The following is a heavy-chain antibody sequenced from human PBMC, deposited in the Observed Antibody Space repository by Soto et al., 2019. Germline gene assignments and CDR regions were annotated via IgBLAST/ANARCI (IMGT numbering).Heavy chain of an antibody. V-gene: IGHV1-2*02. CDR3: ARGIPPWRYDFWNGYYRSYYYGMDV. CDR1: GYTFTGYY. Sequence: GASVKVSCKASGYTFTGYYMHWVRQAPGQGLEWMGWINPNSGGTNYAQKFQGRVTMTRDTSISTAYMELSRLRSDDTAVYYCARGIPPWRYDFWNGYYRSYYYGMDVWGQGTTVTVSS. CDR2: INPNSGGT. D-gene: IGHD3-3*01. J-gene: IGHJ6*02.